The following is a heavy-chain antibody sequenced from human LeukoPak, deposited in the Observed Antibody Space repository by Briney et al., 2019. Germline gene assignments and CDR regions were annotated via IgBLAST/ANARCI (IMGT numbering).Heavy chain of an antibody. Sequence: GGSLRLSCAGSGFTFRSYAMSWVRQSPVKGLGWVSAISVSGDGTYYADSVKARFTISRDNSKNTVYLEMSSLRAEDTAVYYCVREVSAWPKNWFDPWGQGTLVTVSS. CDR2: ISVSGDGT. V-gene: IGHV3-23*01. J-gene: IGHJ5*02. CDR3: VREVSAWPKNWFDP. CDR1: GFTFRSYA. D-gene: IGHD3-3*01.